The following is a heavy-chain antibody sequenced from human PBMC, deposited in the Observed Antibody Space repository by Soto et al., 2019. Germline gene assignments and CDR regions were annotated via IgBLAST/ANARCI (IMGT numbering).Heavy chain of an antibody. J-gene: IGHJ6*02. Sequence: GASVKVSCKASGYTFTSYGINWVRQATGQGLEWMGWMNPNSGNTGYAQKFQGRVTMTRNTSISTAYMELSSLRSEDTAVYYCARAKVVISVQWLAPGSPYYYGMDVWGQGTTVTVSS. CDR2: MNPNSGNT. D-gene: IGHD6-19*01. CDR3: ARAKVVISVQWLAPGSPYYYGMDV. V-gene: IGHV1-8*01. CDR1: GYTFTSYG.